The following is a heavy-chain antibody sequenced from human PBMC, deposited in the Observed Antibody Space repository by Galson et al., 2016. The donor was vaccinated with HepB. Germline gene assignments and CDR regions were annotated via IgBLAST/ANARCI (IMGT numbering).Heavy chain of an antibody. Sequence: SLRLSCAVSGFSVSDNYMSWFRQAPGKGLEWVSLIYSDGRTHHAESVKGRFTISRDNTKNTVYLQMNSLRVEDSAIYYCATRLGYCRGGTCFGRYWGQGSLVIVS. J-gene: IGHJ1*01. CDR1: GFSVSDNY. CDR2: IYSDGRT. V-gene: IGHV3-53*01. CDR3: ATRLGYCRGGTCFGRY. D-gene: IGHD2-15*01.